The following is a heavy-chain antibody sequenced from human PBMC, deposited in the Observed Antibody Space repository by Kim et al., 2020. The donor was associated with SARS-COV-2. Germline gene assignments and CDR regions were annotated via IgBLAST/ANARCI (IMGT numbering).Heavy chain of an antibody. CDR1: GFTFSSYG. CDR3: ARDLGYGDYGDY. Sequence: GGSLRLSCAASGFTFSSYGMHWVRQAPGKWLEWVAVIWYDGSNKYYADSVKGRLTISRDNSKNTLYLQMNSLRAEDTAVYYCARDLGYGDYGDYWGQGTLVTVSS. CDR2: IWYDGSNK. J-gene: IGHJ4*02. D-gene: IGHD4-17*01. V-gene: IGHV3-33*01.